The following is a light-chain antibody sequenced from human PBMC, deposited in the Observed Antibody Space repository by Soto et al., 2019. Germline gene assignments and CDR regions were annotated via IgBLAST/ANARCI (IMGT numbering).Light chain of an antibody. CDR3: QQYGSSPPYT. CDR1: QSGSSSY. V-gene: IGKV3-20*01. CDR2: GAS. J-gene: IGKJ2*01. Sequence: ILLTQSPGTLSLSPGERATLSCRASQSGSSSYLAWYQQKPGQAPRLLIYGASTRATGIPDRFSGSGSGTDFTLTISRLEPEAFAVYYCQQYGSSPPYTFGQGTKVDI.